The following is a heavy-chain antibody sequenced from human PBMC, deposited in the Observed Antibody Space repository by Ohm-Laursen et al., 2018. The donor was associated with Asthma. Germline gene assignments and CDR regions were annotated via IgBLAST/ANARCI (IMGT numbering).Heavy chain of an antibody. D-gene: IGHD4-17*01. CDR1: GFTFNKHH. V-gene: IGHV3-30-3*01. CDR3: AITYRTTVPHFDY. J-gene: IGHJ4*02. CDR2: ISYDGSNK. Sequence: SLRLSCSASGFTFNKHHMTWVRQAPGKGLEWVAVISYDGSNKYYADSVKGRFTISRDNSKNTLYLQMNSLRAEDTAVYYCAITYRTTVPHFDYWGQGTLVTVSS.